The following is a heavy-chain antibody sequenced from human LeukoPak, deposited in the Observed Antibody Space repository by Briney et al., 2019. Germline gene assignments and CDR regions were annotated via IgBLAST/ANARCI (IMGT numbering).Heavy chain of an antibody. J-gene: IGHJ5*02. D-gene: IGHD3-10*01. CDR2: IYSGGSS. CDR1: EFTVSSNH. V-gene: IGHV3-53*01. CDR3: ARGSQILWFGESPFDP. Sequence: GGSLRLSCAASEFTVSSNHMSWVRQAPGKGLEWVSLIYSGGSSYYADSVKGGFTISRDNSKNTLYLQMNSLRAEDTAVYYCARGSQILWFGESPFDPWGQGTLVTVSS.